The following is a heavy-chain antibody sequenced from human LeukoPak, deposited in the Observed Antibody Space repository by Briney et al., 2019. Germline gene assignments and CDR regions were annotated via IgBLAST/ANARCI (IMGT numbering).Heavy chain of an antibody. D-gene: IGHD3-10*01. CDR3: ARGPRITLVRGGQWYFYMDV. J-gene: IGHJ6*03. CDR1: GYTFTGYY. CDR2: INPSGGST. V-gene: IGHV1-46*01. Sequence: ASVKVSCKASGYTFTGYYIHWVRQAPGQGLEWMGIINPSGGSTNYAQKFQGRVTMTRDTSTSTVYMELSSLRSDDTAVYYCARGPRITLVRGGQWYFYMDVWGKGTTVTVSS.